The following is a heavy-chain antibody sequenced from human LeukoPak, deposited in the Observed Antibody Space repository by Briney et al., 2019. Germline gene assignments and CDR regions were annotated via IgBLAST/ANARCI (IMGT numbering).Heavy chain of an antibody. CDR2: ISAYNGNT. CDR3: ARAEGVVVAAHIDL. Sequence: GASVKVSCKASGYTFTNYGIYWVRQAPGQGLEWVAWISAYNGNTNYAQKLQGRVTVTTDTSTSTAYMELRRLRSDDTAIYYCARAEGVVVAAHIDLWRKGTTVTVFS. V-gene: IGHV1-18*01. D-gene: IGHD2-15*01. J-gene: IGHJ6*03. CDR1: GYTFTNYG.